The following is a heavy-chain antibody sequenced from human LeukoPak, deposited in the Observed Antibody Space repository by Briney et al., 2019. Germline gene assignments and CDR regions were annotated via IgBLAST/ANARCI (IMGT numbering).Heavy chain of an antibody. V-gene: IGHV5-51*01. D-gene: IGHD2-15*01. CDR2: VYPGDSDT. J-gene: IGHJ4*02. Sequence: GESLKISCKGSGYRFTNYWIGWVRQMPGKGLEWMGVVYPGDSDTRYSPSVQGQVTISADKSISTAYLQRSSLKASDTAMYYCARRPWAADSSYFDFWGQGTLVTVSS. CDR3: ARRPWAADSSYFDF. CDR1: GYRFTNYW.